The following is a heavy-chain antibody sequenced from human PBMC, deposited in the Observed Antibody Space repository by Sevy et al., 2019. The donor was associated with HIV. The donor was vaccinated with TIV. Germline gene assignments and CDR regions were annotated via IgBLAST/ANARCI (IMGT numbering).Heavy chain of an antibody. CDR3: ARGTEYSSGWRFDL. J-gene: IGHJ5*02. Sequence: QSQTLSLTCTVSGGSISTFYWSWIRQPAGKGLEWIGRVYTTGTTNYNPSLKSRVTMSIETSKNQFSLKMTSVTAADTAVYYCARGTEYSSGWRFDLWGQGTLVTVSS. D-gene: IGHD6-19*01. CDR2: VYTTGTT. CDR1: GGSISTFY. V-gene: IGHV4-4*07.